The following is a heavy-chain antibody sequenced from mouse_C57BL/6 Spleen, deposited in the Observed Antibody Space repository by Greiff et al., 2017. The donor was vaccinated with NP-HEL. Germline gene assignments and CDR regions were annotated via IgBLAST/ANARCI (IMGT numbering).Heavy chain of an antibody. J-gene: IGHJ4*01. CDR2: ISNLAYSI. CDR1: GFTFSDYG. V-gene: IGHV5-15*01. Sequence: EVKVVESGEGLVQPGGSLKLSCAASGFTFSDYGMAWVRQAPRKGPEWVAFISNLAYSIYYADTVTGRFTISRENAKNTLYLEMSSLRSEDTAMYYCARSITTVVDYYAMDYWGQGTSVTVSS. D-gene: IGHD1-1*01. CDR3: ARSITTVVDYYAMDY.